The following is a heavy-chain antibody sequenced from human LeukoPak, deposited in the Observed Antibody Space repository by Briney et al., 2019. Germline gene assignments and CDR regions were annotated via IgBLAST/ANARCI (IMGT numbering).Heavy chain of an antibody. CDR2: ISSSGSTI. Sequence: GGSLRLSCAASGFTFSSYWMNWVRQAPGKGLEWVSYISSSGSTIYYADSVKGRFTISRDNAKNSLYLQMNSLRAEDTAVYYCARVPMVRGVISWFDPWGQGTLVTVSS. V-gene: IGHV3-48*03. CDR3: ARVPMVRGVISWFDP. J-gene: IGHJ5*02. CDR1: GFTFSSYW. D-gene: IGHD3-10*01.